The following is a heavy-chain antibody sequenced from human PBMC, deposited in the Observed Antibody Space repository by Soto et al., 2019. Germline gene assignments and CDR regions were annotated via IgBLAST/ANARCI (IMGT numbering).Heavy chain of an antibody. CDR2: ISYDGSNK. Sequence: GSLRLSCAASGFTFSSYGMHWVRQAPGKGLEWVAVISYDGSNKYYADSVKGRFTISRDNSKNTLYLQMNSLRAEDTAVYYCARVHFDYIWGSYRYTTPDAFDIWGQGTMVTVSS. V-gene: IGHV3-30*03. CDR1: GFTFSSYG. D-gene: IGHD3-16*02. J-gene: IGHJ3*02. CDR3: ARVHFDYIWGSYRYTTPDAFDI.